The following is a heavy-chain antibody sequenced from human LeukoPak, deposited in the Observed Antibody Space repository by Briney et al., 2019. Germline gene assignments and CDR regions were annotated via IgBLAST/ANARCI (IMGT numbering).Heavy chain of an antibody. CDR1: GYTFTGYY. V-gene: IGHV1-2*02. J-gene: IGHJ1*01. CDR2: INPNSGGT. Sequence: ASVKVSCKASGYTFTGYYMHWVRQAPGQGLEWMGGINPNSGGTNYAQKFQGRVTMTRDTSISTAYMELSRLRSDDTAVYYCARGEATKYSSSWYRFEYFQHWGQGTLVTVSS. CDR3: ARGEATKYSSSWYRFEYFQH. D-gene: IGHD6-13*01.